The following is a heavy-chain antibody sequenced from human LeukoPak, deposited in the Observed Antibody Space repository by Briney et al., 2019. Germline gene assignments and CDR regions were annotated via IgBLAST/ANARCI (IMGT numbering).Heavy chain of an antibody. V-gene: IGHV1-8*01. CDR1: GYTFTSYD. CDR2: MNPNSGNT. D-gene: IGHD6-13*01. CDR3: ARAIQSLAAATPYYYHYMDV. Sequence: ASVKVSCKASGYTFTSYDINWVRQATGQGLEWMGWMNPNSGNTGYAQKFQGRVTMTRNTSISTAYMELSSLRSEDTAVYYCARAIQSLAAATPYYYHYMDVWGKGTTVTVSS. J-gene: IGHJ6*03.